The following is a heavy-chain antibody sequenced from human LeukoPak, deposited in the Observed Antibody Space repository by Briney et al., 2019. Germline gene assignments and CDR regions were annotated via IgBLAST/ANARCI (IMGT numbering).Heavy chain of an antibody. CDR2: ISGSGGST. V-gene: IGHV3-23*01. Sequence: GGSLRLSCAASGFTFSSYAMSWVRQAPGKGLEWVSAISGSGGSTYYAGSVKGRFIISRDNSKNTLYLQMNSLRAEDTAVYYCATDYGDYNYYYYGMDVWGQGTTVTVSS. CDR3: ATDYGDYNYYYYGMDV. CDR1: GFTFSSYA. J-gene: IGHJ6*02. D-gene: IGHD4-17*01.